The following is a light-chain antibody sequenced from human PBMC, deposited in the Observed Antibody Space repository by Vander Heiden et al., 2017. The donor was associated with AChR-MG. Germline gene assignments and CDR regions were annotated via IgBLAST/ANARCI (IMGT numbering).Light chain of an antibody. CDR2: GAS. V-gene: IGKV3-20*01. CDR3: QQYGSSSLFT. J-gene: IGKJ3*01. Sequence: EIVLTPSPGTLSLSPGERATLSCRASQSVSSNYLAWYQQRPGQAPRLLIYGASSRATGIPDRFSGSGSGTDFTLTISRLEPEDFAVYYCQQYGSSSLFTFGHGTKVDIK. CDR1: QSVSSNY.